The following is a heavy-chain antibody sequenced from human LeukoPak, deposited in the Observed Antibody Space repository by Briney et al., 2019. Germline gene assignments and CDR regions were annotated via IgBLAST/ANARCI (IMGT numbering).Heavy chain of an antibody. CDR1: GGSISSYY. CDR3: ARVDLFYYGSGSYDGWYFDL. J-gene: IGHJ2*01. Sequence: SETLSLTCTVSGGSISSYYWSWIRQPPGKGLEWIGYIYYSGSTNYNPSLKSRVTISVDTSKYQFSLRLSSVPAADTAVYYCARVDLFYYGSGSYDGWYFDLGGRGTLVTVSS. D-gene: IGHD3-10*01. CDR2: IYYSGST. V-gene: IGHV4-59*01.